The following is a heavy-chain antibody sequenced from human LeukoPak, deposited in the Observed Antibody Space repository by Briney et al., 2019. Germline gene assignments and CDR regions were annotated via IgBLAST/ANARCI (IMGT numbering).Heavy chain of an antibody. Sequence: SETLSLTCTVSGGSISSYYWSWIRQPPGKGLEWIGYIYYSGSTNYNPSLKSRVTISVDTSKNQFSLKLRSVTAADTAVYYCARGVPLMIPLGGVFVNYFDYGAREPRS. CDR3: ARGVPLMIPLGGVFVNYFDY. V-gene: IGHV4-59*01. CDR2: IYYSGST. CDR1: GGSISSYY. J-gene: IGHJ4*02. D-gene: IGHD3-16*02.